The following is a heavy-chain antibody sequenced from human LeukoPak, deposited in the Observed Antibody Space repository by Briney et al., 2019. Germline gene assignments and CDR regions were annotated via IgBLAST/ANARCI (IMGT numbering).Heavy chain of an antibody. CDR3: AELGITMIGGV. J-gene: IGHJ6*04. Sequence: GSLRLSCAASGFTFSSYAMSWVRQAPGKGLEWVSAISGSGGSTYYADSVKGRFTISRDNAKNSLYLQMNSLRAEDTAVYYCAELGITMIGGVWGKGTTVTISS. D-gene: IGHD3-10*02. CDR2: ISGSGGST. CDR1: GFTFSSYA. V-gene: IGHV3-23*01.